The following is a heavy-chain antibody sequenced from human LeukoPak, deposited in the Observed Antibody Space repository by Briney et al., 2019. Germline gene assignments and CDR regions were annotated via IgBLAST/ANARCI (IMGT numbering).Heavy chain of an antibody. D-gene: IGHD2-2*01. CDR2: IKQDGSEK. CDR1: GFTFSDCW. CDR3: VRGPYALY. V-gene: IGHV3-7*01. Sequence: GGSPRLSCEASGFTFSDCWLSWVRQAPGKGLEWVANIKQDGSEKNYVDSVKGRFTISRDNAKNSLYLQMNSLRAEDTAVYYCVRGPYALYWGQGTLVSVSS. J-gene: IGHJ4*02.